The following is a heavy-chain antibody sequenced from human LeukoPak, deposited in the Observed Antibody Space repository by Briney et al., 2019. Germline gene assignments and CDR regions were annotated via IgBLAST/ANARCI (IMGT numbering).Heavy chain of an antibody. V-gene: IGHV4-30-4*01. Sequence: NPSETLSLTCTVSGGSISSGDYYWSWIRQPPGKGLEWIGYIYYSGSTYYNPSLKSRVTISVDRSKNQFSLKLSSVTAADTAVYYCARARGPNWFDPWGQGTLVTVSS. CDR2: IYYSGST. CDR3: ARARGPNWFDP. D-gene: IGHD3/OR15-3a*01. CDR1: GGSISSGDYY. J-gene: IGHJ5*02.